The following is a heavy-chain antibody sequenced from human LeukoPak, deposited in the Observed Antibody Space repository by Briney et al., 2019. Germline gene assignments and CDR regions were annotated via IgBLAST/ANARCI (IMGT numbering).Heavy chain of an antibody. CDR2: ISSSSSYI. CDR3: ARDEGIVGATIGY. CDR1: GFTFSSYA. D-gene: IGHD1-26*01. J-gene: IGHJ4*02. Sequence: GGSLRLSCAASGFTFSSYAMHWVRQAPGKGLEWVSSISSSSSYIYYADSVKGRFTISRDNAKNSLHLQMSSLRAEDTALYYCARDEGIVGATIGYWGQGTLVTVSS. V-gene: IGHV3-21*01.